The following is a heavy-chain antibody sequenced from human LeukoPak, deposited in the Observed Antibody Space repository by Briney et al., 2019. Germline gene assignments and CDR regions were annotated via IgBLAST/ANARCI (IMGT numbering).Heavy chain of an antibody. D-gene: IGHD1-26*01. CDR3: ARDGGSYYGGIDY. V-gene: IGHV3-33*01. CDR2: IWYDGSNK. J-gene: IGHJ4*02. CDR1: GFTFSSYG. Sequence: GRSLRLSCAASGFTFSSYGMHWVRQAPGKGLEWVAIIWYDGSNKYYADSVKGRFTISRDNSKNTLYLQMNSLRAEDTAVYYCARDGGSYYGGIDYWGQGTLVTVSS.